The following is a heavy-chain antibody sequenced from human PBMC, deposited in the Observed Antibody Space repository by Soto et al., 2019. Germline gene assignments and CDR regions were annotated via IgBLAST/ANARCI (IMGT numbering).Heavy chain of an antibody. J-gene: IGHJ4*02. CDR2: INNSGTKT. V-gene: IGHV3-23*01. Sequence: GGSLRISCASSDFSLNSYHMTWVRQAPGKGLECVSTINNSGTKTFYADSVRGRFTISRDISKTTYFLQMDSLRAEDTAVYYCAIESLITSRTYWGQGTMVTVSS. CDR3: AIESLITSRTY. D-gene: IGHD3-16*01. CDR1: DFSLNSYH.